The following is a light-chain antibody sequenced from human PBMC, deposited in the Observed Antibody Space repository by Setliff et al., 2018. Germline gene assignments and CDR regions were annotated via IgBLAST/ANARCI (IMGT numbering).Light chain of an antibody. Sequence: QSALAQPASVSGSPGQSITISCTGTSSDVGGYNYVSWYQQHPGKAPKLMIYEVSNRPSGVSNRFPGSKSGNTASLTISGLQAEDEADYYCSSYTSSFRYVFGTGTKVTVL. J-gene: IGLJ1*01. V-gene: IGLV2-14*01. CDR3: SSYTSSFRYV. CDR2: EVS. CDR1: SSDVGGYNY.